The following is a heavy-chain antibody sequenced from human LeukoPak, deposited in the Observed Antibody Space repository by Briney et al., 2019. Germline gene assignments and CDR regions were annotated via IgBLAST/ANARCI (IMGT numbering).Heavy chain of an antibody. Sequence: GGSLRLSCAASGFTFSSYGMHWVRQAPGKGLEWVAVISYDGSNKYYADSVKGRFTISRDNSKNTLYLQMNSLRAEDTAVYYCARVGCTGGSCLAYNYYAMDVWGQGTTVTVSS. CDR3: ARVGCTGGSCLAYNYYAMDV. CDR2: ISYDGSNK. V-gene: IGHV3-30*03. D-gene: IGHD2-15*01. J-gene: IGHJ6*02. CDR1: GFTFSSYG.